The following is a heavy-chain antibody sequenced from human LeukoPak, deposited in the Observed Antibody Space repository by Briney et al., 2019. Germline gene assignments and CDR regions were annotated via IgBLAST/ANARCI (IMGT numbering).Heavy chain of an antibody. V-gene: IGHV3-74*01. Sequence: KGDERSTNYADSVKGRFTISRDNAKNTVYLEMNSLRAEDTAVYYCARDQNYFDYWGQGTLVTVSS. CDR2: KGDERST. CDR3: ARDQNYFDY. J-gene: IGHJ4*02.